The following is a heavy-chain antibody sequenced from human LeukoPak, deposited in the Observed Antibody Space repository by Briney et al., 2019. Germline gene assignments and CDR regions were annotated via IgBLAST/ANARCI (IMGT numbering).Heavy chain of an antibody. D-gene: IGHD3-22*01. CDR1: GYSFTSYW. CDR3: ARPTYYYDSSGASDAFDI. J-gene: IGHJ3*02. V-gene: IGHV5-51*01. CDR2: IYPGDYDT. Sequence: GESLKISCKGSGYSFTSYWIGWVRQMPGQGLEWMGIIYPGDYDTRYSPSFQGQVTISADKSISTAYLQWSSLKASDTDMYYCARPTYYYDSSGASDAFDIWGQGTMVTVSS.